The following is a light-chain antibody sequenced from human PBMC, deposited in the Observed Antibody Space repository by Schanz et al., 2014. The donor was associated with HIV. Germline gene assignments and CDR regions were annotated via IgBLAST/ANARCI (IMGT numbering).Light chain of an antibody. CDR2: GST. V-gene: IGKV3-20*01. J-gene: IGKJ4*01. Sequence: EIVLTQSPGTLSLSPGETAILSCRASQSVSSSYLAWYQQKPGQAPRLLIYGSTSRATGIPDRFSGSGSGTDFTLTISRLEPEDFAVYYCQQYGSSPQATFGGGTKVEIK. CDR3: QQYGSSPQAT. CDR1: QSVSSSY.